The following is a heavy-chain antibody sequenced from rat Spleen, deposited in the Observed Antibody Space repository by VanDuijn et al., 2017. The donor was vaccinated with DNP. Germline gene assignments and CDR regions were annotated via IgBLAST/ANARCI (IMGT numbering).Heavy chain of an antibody. CDR2: INKDSSAK. CDR1: GFNFNDYW. D-gene: IGHD1-11*01. V-gene: IGHV4-2*01. CDR3: ARGPNYGGYSDFLDY. J-gene: IGHJ2*01. Sequence: EVKLVESGGGLVQPGRSLKVSCAASGFNFNDYWMGWVRQAPGKGLEWIGEINKDSSAKNYSPSLKDKFTISRDNAQNTLYLQMSTVGSEDKAIYFCARGPNYGGYSDFLDYWGQGVMVTVSA.